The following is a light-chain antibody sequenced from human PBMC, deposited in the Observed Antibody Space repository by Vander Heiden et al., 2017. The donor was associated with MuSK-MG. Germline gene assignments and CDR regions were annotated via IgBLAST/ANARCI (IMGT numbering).Light chain of an antibody. CDR1: SLKTYY. J-gene: IGLJ3*02. CDR3: FSRATNTNHRM. Sequence: SSELTQDPAVSVAVGQTVRITCQGDSLKTYYASWYQQKAGPAHVLVIYGENNRPSAIPDRFSGSNSGTTSSLTLTVAQADDEADYHCFSRATNTNHRMFGGGTKLTVL. CDR2: GEN. V-gene: IGLV3-19*01.